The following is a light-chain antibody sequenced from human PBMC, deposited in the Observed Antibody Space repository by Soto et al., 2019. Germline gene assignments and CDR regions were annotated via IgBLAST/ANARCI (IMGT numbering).Light chain of an antibody. CDR3: SSYTTTPSVI. J-gene: IGLJ2*01. V-gene: IGLV2-14*01. Sequence: QSVLTQPASVSGSPGQSVTISCTGTNSDVGGYHYVSWYQQHPGRAPKLIIYEVKKRPSGVSDRFSGSKSLNTASLTISGLQADDEADYYCSSYTTTPSVILGGGTK. CDR1: NSDVGGYHY. CDR2: EVK.